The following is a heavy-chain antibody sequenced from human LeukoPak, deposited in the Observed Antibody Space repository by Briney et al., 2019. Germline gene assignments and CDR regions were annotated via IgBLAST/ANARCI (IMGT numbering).Heavy chain of an antibody. Sequence: GESLKISCKGSGYSFTSHWIAWVRQMPGKGLEWMGIIYPGDSDTTYSPSFQGQVTISADKSISTAYLQWSGLKASDTAMYYCARHGDSNWYFDYWGQGTLVTVSS. CDR2: IYPGDSDT. J-gene: IGHJ4*02. V-gene: IGHV5-51*01. CDR1: GYSFTSHW. CDR3: ARHGDSNWYFDY. D-gene: IGHD6-13*01.